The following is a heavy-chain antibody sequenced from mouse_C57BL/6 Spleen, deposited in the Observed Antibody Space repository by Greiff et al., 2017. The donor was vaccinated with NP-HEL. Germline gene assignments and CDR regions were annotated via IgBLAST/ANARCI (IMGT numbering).Heavy chain of an antibody. V-gene: IGHV5-6*01. Sequence: EVQVVESGGDLVKPGGSLKLSCAASGFTFSSYGMSWVRQTPDKRLEWVATISSGGSYTYYPDSVKGRFTISRDNAKNTLYLQMSSLKSEDTAMYYCARPNYYGSRWYFDVWGTGTTVTVSS. CDR1: GFTFSSYG. J-gene: IGHJ1*03. CDR2: ISSGGSYT. D-gene: IGHD1-1*01. CDR3: ARPNYYGSRWYFDV.